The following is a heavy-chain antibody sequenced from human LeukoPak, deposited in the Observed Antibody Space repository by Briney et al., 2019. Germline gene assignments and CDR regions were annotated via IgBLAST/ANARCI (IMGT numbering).Heavy chain of an antibody. CDR2: ISPDGNYG. Sequence: GGSLRLSCAASGFTFSNYWIHWVRQVPGKGLVWVSRISPDGNYGNYADSVKGRFTISRDNAKNTVYLQMNSLRSEDTALFYCVRDWDHYDFDFWGQGTLVTVSS. CDR1: GFTFSNYW. V-gene: IGHV3-74*01. D-gene: IGHD3-3*01. J-gene: IGHJ5*01. CDR3: VRDWDHYDFDF.